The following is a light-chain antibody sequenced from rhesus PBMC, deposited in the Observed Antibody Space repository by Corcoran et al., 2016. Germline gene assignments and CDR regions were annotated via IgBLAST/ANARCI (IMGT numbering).Light chain of an antibody. J-gene: IGKJ3*01. CDR1: QGISNW. Sequence: DIQMTQSPSSLSASVGDRVTITCRASQGISNWLAWYQQKPGKAPKLLIYRASNLETGFPSRFSGTGSGTDFTLTISSLQPEDIATYYCQQHDNSPVTFGPGTKLDIK. CDR3: QQHDNSPVT. V-gene: IGKV1-69*01. CDR2: RAS.